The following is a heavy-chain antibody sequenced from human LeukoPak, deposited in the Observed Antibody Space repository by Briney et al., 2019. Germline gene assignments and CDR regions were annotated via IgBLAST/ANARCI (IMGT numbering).Heavy chain of an antibody. V-gene: IGHV3-23*01. J-gene: IGHJ5*02. CDR1: GFTFSSYA. CDR2: ISGSGGGT. CDR3: ATESSGWYPS. Sequence: GGSLRLSCAASGFTFSSYAMNWVRQAPGKGLEWVSVISGSGGGTSYAGSVKGRFTISRDNSKNTLYLQMNSLRAEDTAVYYCATESSGWYPSWGQGTLVTVSS. D-gene: IGHD6-19*01.